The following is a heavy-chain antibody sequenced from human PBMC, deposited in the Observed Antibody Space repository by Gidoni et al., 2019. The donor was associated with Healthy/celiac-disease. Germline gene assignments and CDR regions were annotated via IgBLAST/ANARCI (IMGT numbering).Heavy chain of an antibody. V-gene: IGHV3-11*01. CDR1: GFTFSDYY. CDR2: ISSSGSTI. CDR3: ARVVVVAALYNWFDP. D-gene: IGHD2-15*01. J-gene: IGHJ5*02. Sequence: QVQLVSSGGGLVKPGGSLSLSCAASGFTFSDYYMSWIRQAPGKGLEWVAYISSSGSTIYYADSVKGRFTIARDNAKNSLYLQMNSLRAEDTAVYYCARVVVVAALYNWFDPWGQGTLVTVSS.